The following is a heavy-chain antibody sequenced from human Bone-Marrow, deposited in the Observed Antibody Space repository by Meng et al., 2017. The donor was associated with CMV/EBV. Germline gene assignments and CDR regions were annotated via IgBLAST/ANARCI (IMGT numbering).Heavy chain of an antibody. D-gene: IGHD1-1*01. J-gene: IGHJ6*02. CDR2: ISGSGGST. Sequence: GESLKISCAASGFTFNSYAMSWVRQAPGKGLEWVSGISGSGGSTYYADSVKGRFTISRDNSKNTLSLQMNTLRAEDTAVYYCARGSTGWGVWGQGTTVTASS. V-gene: IGHV3-23*01. CDR1: GFTFNSYA. CDR3: ARGSTGWGV.